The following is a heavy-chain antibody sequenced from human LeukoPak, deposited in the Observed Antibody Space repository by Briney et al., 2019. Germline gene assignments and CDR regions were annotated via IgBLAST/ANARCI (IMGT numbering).Heavy chain of an antibody. CDR3: ASGTTVTSQVAFDY. CDR2: IRGSGGGT. Sequence: GGSLRLSCATSGFIFSNYWMSWVRQIPGKGLEWVSAIRGSGGGTYYADSVKGRFTISRDNSKNTLYLQMNSLRAEDTAVYYCASGTTVTSQVAFDYWGQGTLVTVSS. CDR1: GFIFSNYW. D-gene: IGHD4-17*01. J-gene: IGHJ4*02. V-gene: IGHV3-23*01.